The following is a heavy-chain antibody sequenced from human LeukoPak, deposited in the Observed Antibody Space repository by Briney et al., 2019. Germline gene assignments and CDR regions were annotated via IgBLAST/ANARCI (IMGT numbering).Heavy chain of an antibody. CDR3: ARDHEVATIRYFDY. D-gene: IGHD5-24*01. V-gene: IGHV1-69*01. J-gene: IGHJ4*02. CDR2: IIPIVGTA. CDR1: GPTFTTYA. Sequence: GASVNVSCTASGPTFTTYAISWVRQAPGQGLEWMGGIIPIVGTATYAQKVQGRVTITADESTSTAYMELSRLRSEDTAFYYCARDHEVATIRYFDYWGQGTLVTVSS.